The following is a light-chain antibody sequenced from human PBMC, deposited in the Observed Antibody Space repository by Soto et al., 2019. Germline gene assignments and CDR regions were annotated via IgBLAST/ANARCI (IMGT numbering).Light chain of an antibody. CDR3: AAWDDNLNALL. CDR2: KDT. CDR1: ALTKQY. V-gene: IGLV3-25*02. J-gene: IGLJ2*01. Sequence: SYELTQSPSVSVSPGQTARLTCSGDALTKQYAHWYQQRPGQAPVLVIYKDTERPSGIPERFSGSTSGTTVTLTISGVQAEDEADYYCAAWDDNLNALLFGGGTKVTVL.